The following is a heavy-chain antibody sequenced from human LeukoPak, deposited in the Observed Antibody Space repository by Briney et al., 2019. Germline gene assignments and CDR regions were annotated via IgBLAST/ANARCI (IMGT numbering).Heavy chain of an antibody. CDR2: IYYTGTT. J-gene: IGHJ3*02. CDR3: AIPYAGGYLYAFDT. D-gene: IGHD1-26*01. V-gene: IGHV4-39*01. Sequence: PSETLSLTCSVSGGSISSTSYYWGWIRQPPGKGLEWIGSIYYTGTTYYNPSLKSRVTISVDTSKNQFSLKLSSVTAADTSVYYCAIPYAGGYLYAFDTWGQGTMVTVSS. CDR1: GGSISSTSYY.